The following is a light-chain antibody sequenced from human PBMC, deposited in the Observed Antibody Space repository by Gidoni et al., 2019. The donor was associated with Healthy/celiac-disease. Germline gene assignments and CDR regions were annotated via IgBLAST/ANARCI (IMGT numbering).Light chain of an antibody. CDR3: QQYGSSLTWT. CDR1: QSVSSSY. CDR2: GAS. J-gene: IGKJ1*01. Sequence: EIVLKQSQGTLSLSPGERATLSCRASQSVSSSYLAWYQQKPGQAPRLLIYGASSRATGIPDRFSGSGSGTDFTLTISRLEPEDFAVYYCQQYGSSLTWTFGQGTKVEIK. V-gene: IGKV3-20*01.